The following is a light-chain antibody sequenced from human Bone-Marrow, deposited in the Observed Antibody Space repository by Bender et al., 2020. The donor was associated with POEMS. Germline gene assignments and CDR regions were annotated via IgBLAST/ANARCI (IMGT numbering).Light chain of an antibody. CDR1: QLGQRN. CDR2: QDD. V-gene: IGLV3-1*01. J-gene: IGLJ2*01. Sequence: SYELAQPPSVSVSPGQTVTITCSGDQLGQRNVCWYQQRAGQPPVLVLYQDDRRPSGIPKRFSGSNSGNTASLTVTGLQAQDEADYYCCSLTTSDTLVFGGGTKLTVL. CDR3: CSLTTSDTLV.